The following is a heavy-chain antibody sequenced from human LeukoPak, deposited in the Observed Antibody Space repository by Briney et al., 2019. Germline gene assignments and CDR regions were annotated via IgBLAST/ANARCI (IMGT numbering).Heavy chain of an antibody. CDR2: ISDDGSNK. CDR1: GFTFSTYA. CDR3: ARDREHYDSGGYSSFFDH. V-gene: IGHV3-30-3*01. Sequence: GSLRLSCAASGFTFSTYAMHWVRQAPGKGLEWVAVISDDGSNKYYADSVKGRFTISRDNSKNTLYLQMNRLRGEDTAVYYCARDREHYDSGGYSSFFDHWGQGTQVTVSS. D-gene: IGHD3-22*01. J-gene: IGHJ4*02.